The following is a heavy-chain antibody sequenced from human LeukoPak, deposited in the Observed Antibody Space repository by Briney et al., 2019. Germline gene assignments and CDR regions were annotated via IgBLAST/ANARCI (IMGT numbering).Heavy chain of an antibody. J-gene: IGHJ6*02. CDR2: FDPEDGET. Sequence: ASVNVSCKVSGYTLTELSMHWVRQAPGKGREWMGGFDPEDGETIYAQKFQGRVTMTEDTSTDTAYMELSSLRSEDTAVYYCATALYCSSTSCYFGMDVWGQGTTVTVSS. CDR1: GYTLTELS. CDR3: ATALYCSSTSCYFGMDV. V-gene: IGHV1-24*01. D-gene: IGHD2-2*01.